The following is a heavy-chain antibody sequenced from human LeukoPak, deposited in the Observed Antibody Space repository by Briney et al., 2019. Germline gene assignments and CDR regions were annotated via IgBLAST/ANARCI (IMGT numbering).Heavy chain of an antibody. D-gene: IGHD1-26*01. Sequence: SETLSLTCTVSGGSISGYYWSWIRQPPGKGLEWIGYIYYSGSTNYSPSLKSRVTISVDTSKNQFSLKLSSVTAADTAVYYCARLGASGSYWQLDYWGQGTLVTVSS. CDR3: ARLGASGSYWQLDY. J-gene: IGHJ4*02. CDR1: GGSISGYY. V-gene: IGHV4-59*08. CDR2: IYYSGST.